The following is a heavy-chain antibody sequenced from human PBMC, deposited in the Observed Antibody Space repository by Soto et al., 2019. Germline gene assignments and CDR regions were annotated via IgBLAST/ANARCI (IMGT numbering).Heavy chain of an antibody. V-gene: IGHV1-69*06. Sequence: SVKVSCKASGGTFSSYAISWVRQAPGQGLEWMGGIIPIFGTANYAQKFQGRVTITADKSTSTAYMELSSLRSEDTAVYYCARSGAGEWEPQDYWGQGTLVTVSS. CDR2: IIPIFGTA. CDR1: GGTFSSYA. CDR3: ARSGAGEWEPQDY. D-gene: IGHD1-26*01. J-gene: IGHJ4*02.